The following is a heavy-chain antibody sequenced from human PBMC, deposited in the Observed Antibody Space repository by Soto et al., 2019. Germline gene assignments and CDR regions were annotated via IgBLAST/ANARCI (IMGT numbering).Heavy chain of an antibody. CDR2: INAGNGNT. V-gene: IGHV1-3*01. CDR3: ARGIPRITIFGVADNWFDP. J-gene: IGHJ5*02. D-gene: IGHD3-3*01. Sequence: ASVKVSCKASGYTFTSYAMHWVRQAPGQRLAWMGWINAGNGNTKYSQKFQGRVTITRDTSASTAYMELSSLRSEDTAVYYCARGIPRITIFGVADNWFDPWGQGTLVTVSS. CDR1: GYTFTSYA.